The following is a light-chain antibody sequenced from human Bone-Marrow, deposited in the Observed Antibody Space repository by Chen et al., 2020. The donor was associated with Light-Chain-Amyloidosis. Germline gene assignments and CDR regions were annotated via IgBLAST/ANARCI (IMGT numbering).Light chain of an antibody. Sequence: QSALTQPASVSGSPGQSITISCTGTSSDVGSYYLVSWYQQHPGKAPKLIVYESNKRPSGVSNSFSGSKSGKAASLTISGLQAEDEADYYCCSYAGNSLVFGGGTKLTVL. V-gene: IGLV2-23*01. J-gene: IGLJ2*01. CDR1: SSDVGSYYL. CDR3: CSYAGNSLV. CDR2: ESN.